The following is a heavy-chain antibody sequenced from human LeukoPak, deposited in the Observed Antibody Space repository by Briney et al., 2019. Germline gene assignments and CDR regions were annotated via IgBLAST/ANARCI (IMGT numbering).Heavy chain of an antibody. J-gene: IGHJ3*02. V-gene: IGHV4-59*08. D-gene: IGHD2-2*02. Sequence: PSETLSLTFTGSGGSISSYYWSWIRQPPGKGLEWIGYIYYSGSTNYNPSLKSRVTISVDTSKNQFSLKLSSVTAADTAVYYCARYTYDAFDIWGQGTMVTVSS. CDR2: IYYSGST. CDR1: GGSISSYY. CDR3: ARYTYDAFDI.